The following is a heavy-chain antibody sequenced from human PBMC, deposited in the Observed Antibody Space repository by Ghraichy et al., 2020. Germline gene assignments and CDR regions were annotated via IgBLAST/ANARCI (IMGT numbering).Heavy chain of an antibody. J-gene: IGHJ4*02. CDR1: GGSISSYY. CDR3: ARVFTAVAGRGPRFDY. Sequence: SETLSLTYTVSGGSISSYYWSWIRQPPWKGLEWIGYIYYSGSTNYNPSLKSRVTISVDTSKNQFSLKLSSVTAADTAVYYCARVFTAVAGRGPRFDYWGQGTLVTVSA. V-gene: IGHV4-59*01. D-gene: IGHD6-19*01. CDR2: IYYSGST.